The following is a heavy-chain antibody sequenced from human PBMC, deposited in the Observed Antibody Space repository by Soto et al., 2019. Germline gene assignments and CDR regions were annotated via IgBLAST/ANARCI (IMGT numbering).Heavy chain of an antibody. CDR2: IYSGGST. CDR1: GFTVSSNY. Sequence: GGSLRLSCAASGFTVSSNYMSWVRQAPGKGLEWVSVIYSGGSTYYGDSVKGRFTISRDNSKNTLYLQMNSLRAEDTAVYYCGKGGSDRLVPYYYYMDVWGKGTTVTVSS. V-gene: IGHV3-66*01. D-gene: IGHD3-16*02. CDR3: GKGGSDRLVPYYYYMDV. J-gene: IGHJ6*03.